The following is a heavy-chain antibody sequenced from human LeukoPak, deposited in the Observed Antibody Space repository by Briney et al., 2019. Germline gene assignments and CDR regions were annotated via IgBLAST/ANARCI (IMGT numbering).Heavy chain of an antibody. CDR2: INWNGSTT. D-gene: IGHD1-1*01. CDR3: TRDETGIDF. J-gene: IGHJ4*02. V-gene: IGHV3-20*04. CDR1: GFTFDDFG. Sequence: GGSLRLSCTTSGFTFDDFGLSRVRQAPGKGLEWVSSINWNGSTTPYADSVRGRFTISRDNDRNSLYLQLNSLKVEDAALYYCTRDETGIDFWGQGALVTVSS.